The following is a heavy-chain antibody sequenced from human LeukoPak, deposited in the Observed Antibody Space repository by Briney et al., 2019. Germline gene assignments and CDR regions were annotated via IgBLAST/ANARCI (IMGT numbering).Heavy chain of an antibody. CDR3: ATESDILTGFFVQ. CDR1: GGTFDSNS. Sequence: GASVKVSCKVSGGTFDSNSIAWVRQAPGQGLEWVGRIIPVLAIPNYAKTFQGRVTITADKATNTAYMELSSLRSEDTTVYYCATESDILTGFFVQWGQGTLVTVSS. V-gene: IGHV1-69*04. D-gene: IGHD3-9*01. J-gene: IGHJ4*02. CDR2: IIPVLAIP.